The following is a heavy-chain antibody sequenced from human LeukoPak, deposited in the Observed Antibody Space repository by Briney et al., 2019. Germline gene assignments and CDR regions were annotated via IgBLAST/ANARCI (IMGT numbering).Heavy chain of an antibody. Sequence: ASVKVSCKASGYTFTTNYIHWVRQAPGQGPEWMGIINPSIGNTNYAQKFEGRVTMTRDTSTSTVYMELSSLRSEDTAVYYCARDRGGIVVVPAAIYDYWGQGTLVTVSS. D-gene: IGHD2-2*01. CDR3: ARDRGGIVVVPAAIYDY. CDR2: INPSIGNT. J-gene: IGHJ4*02. V-gene: IGHV1-46*01. CDR1: GYTFTTNY.